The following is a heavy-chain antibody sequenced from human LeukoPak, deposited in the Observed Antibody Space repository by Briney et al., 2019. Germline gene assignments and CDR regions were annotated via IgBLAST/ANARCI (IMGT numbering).Heavy chain of an antibody. J-gene: IGHJ5*02. CDR1: GGTFNNYA. D-gene: IGHD5-18*01. CDR3: ARDYVDTAMVTNWFDP. V-gene: IGHV1-69*04. Sequence: ASVKVSCKASGGTFNNYAISWVRQAPGQGLEWMGRIVPILGIANYAQEFQGRLIITADKATSSAYMELSRLRSDDTAVYYCARDYVDTAMVTNWFDPWGQGTLVTVSS. CDR2: IVPILGIA.